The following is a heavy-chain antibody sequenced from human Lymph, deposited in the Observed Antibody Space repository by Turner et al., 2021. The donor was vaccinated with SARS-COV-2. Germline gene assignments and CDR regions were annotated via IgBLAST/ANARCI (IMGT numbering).Heavy chain of an antibody. J-gene: IGHJ6*02. Sequence: QVQLVASGGGVVQPGRPLRLSCAAAGFTFSTYAVHWVRQAAVKGLEWVAVISYDGSNKYYADSVNGRFTISIDNSKNTLYLQMNSLRAEDTAVYYCARYGSGGYFYYGLDVWGQGTTVTVSS. CDR1: GFTFSTYA. CDR3: ARYGSGGYFYYGLDV. D-gene: IGHD3-10*01. V-gene: IGHV3-30*04. CDR2: ISYDGSNK.